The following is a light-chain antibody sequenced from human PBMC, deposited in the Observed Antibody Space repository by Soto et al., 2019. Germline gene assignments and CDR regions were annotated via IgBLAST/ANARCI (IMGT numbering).Light chain of an antibody. Sequence: EIVMTQSPATLSVSPGERATLSCRASQSVSNYLHWYQQKPGQAPRLLIFDASNRATGIPARFSGSGSATDFTLTISSLEPEDFAVYYCQHRIIWPVSFGQGTRMEIK. CDR3: QHRIIWPVS. CDR1: QSVSNY. J-gene: IGKJ5*01. CDR2: DAS. V-gene: IGKV3-11*01.